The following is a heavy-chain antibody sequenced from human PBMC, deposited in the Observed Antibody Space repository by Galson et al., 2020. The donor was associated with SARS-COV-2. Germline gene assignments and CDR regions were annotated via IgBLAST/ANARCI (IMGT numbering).Heavy chain of an antibody. CDR1: GFTFSSYA. Sequence: GECLKISCAASGFTFSSYAMTWVRQAPGKGLEWVSAISGSGGNTYYADSVKGRFTISRDNSKNTLYLQMNSLRAEDTAVYYCAKDGSGWYVAFDIWGQGTMVTVSS. J-gene: IGHJ3*02. CDR3: AKDGSGWYVAFDI. CDR2: ISGSGGNT. V-gene: IGHV3-23*01. D-gene: IGHD6-19*01.